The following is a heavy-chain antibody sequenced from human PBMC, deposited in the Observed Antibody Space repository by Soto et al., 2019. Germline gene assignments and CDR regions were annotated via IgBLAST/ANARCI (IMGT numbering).Heavy chain of an antibody. CDR3: AKARRGRGYDYIESYYFDY. J-gene: IGHJ4*02. CDR1: GFTFSSYA. D-gene: IGHD5-12*01. CDR2: ISGSGGST. Sequence: GGSLRLSCAASGFTFSSYAMSWVRQAPGKGLEWVSAISGSGGSTYYADSVKGRFTISRDNSKNTLYLQMNSLRAEDTAVHYCAKARRGRGYDYIESYYFDYWGQGTLVTVSS. V-gene: IGHV3-23*01.